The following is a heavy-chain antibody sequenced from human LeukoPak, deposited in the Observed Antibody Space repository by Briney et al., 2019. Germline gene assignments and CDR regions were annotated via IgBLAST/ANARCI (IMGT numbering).Heavy chain of an antibody. V-gene: IGHV6-1*01. J-gene: IGHJ6*03. Sequence: SQTLSLTCAISGDSVSSNSAAWNWVRQSPSRGLEWLGRTYYRSKWYNDYAVSVKSRITINPDTSKNQFSLQLNSVTPEDTAVYYCARVQRVGATNYYYYMDVWGKGTTVTVSS. CDR3: ARVQRVGATNYYYYMDV. D-gene: IGHD1-26*01. CDR2: TYYRSKWYN. CDR1: GDSVSSNSAA.